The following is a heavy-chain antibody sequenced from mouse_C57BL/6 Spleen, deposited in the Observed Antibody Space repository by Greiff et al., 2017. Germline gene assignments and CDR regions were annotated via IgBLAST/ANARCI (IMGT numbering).Heavy chain of an antibody. D-gene: IGHD3-3*01. J-gene: IGHJ1*03. CDR2: IDPSDSYT. V-gene: IGHV1-59*01. CDR1: GYTFTSYW. Sequence: QVQLKQPGAELVRPGTSVKLSCKASGYTFTSYWMHWVKQRPGQGLEWIGVIDPSDSYTNYNQKFKGKATLTVDTSSSTAYMQLSSLTSEDSAVYYCARGTGTAYFDVWGTGTTVTVSS. CDR3: ARGTGTAYFDV.